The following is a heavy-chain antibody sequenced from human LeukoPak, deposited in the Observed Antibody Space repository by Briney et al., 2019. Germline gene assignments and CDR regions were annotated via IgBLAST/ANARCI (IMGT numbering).Heavy chain of an antibody. D-gene: IGHD3-10*01. CDR2: IYYSGST. Sequence: SETLSLTCTVSGGSISSYYWSWIRQPPGKGLEWIGYIYYSGSTYYNPSLKSRVTISVDTSKNQFSLKLSSVTAADTAVYYCARRKPYITMVRGAHRGWDYWGQGTLVTVSS. J-gene: IGHJ4*02. CDR3: ARRKPYITMVRGAHRGWDY. V-gene: IGHV4-59*08. CDR1: GGSISSYY.